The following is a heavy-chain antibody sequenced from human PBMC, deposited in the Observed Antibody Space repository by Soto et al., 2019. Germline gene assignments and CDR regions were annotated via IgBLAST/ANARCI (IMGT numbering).Heavy chain of an antibody. Sequence: QLQLQESGSGLVKPSQTLSLTCAVSGGSISSGGYSWSWIRQQPGKGLERIGYIYQSGSTYYHPSLKSRVTISVGRSRNQCSLKLSSVTDAYTAVYYCARVPDRWGEGTLVTVS. D-gene: IGHD2-2*01. J-gene: IGHJ5*02. CDR1: GGSISSGGYS. V-gene: IGHV4-30-2*01. CDR2: IYQSGST. CDR3: ARVPDR.